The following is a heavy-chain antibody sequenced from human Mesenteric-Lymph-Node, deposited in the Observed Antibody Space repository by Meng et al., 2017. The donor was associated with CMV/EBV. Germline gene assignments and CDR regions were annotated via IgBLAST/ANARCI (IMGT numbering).Heavy chain of an antibody. CDR1: GDSISNSTYY. D-gene: IGHD3-22*01. CDR3: ARRGNYDSDYSEY. J-gene: IGHJ4*02. V-gene: IGHV4-39*01. CDR2: VNHSGTT. Sequence: HLQRPGPGWVKLSASLSLSCIVSGDSISNSTYYWTWFRQPPGKGLEWIGSVNHSGTTYYNPSLKGRLTISVDTSANLFSLRLTTVTAADTATYYCARRGNYDSDYSEYWGQGTLVTVSS.